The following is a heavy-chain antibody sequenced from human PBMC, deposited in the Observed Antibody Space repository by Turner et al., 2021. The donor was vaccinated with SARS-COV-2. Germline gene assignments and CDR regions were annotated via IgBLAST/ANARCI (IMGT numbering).Heavy chain of an antibody. V-gene: IGHV3-21*01. D-gene: IGHD2-2*01. J-gene: IGHJ6*02. CDR2: ISSSSSYI. Sequence: EVQLVASGGGLFKPGGSLRLSCAAYGFTFSSYSLNWVRHVPGKWLEWVSSISSSSSYIYYADSVKCRFTISRDNAKNALYLQMNSLIAEDTAVYYCARDHRPVVVPAAKRAGSYYYGMDVWGQGTTVTVSS. CDR1: GFTFSSYS. CDR3: ARDHRPVVVPAAKRAGSYYYGMDV.